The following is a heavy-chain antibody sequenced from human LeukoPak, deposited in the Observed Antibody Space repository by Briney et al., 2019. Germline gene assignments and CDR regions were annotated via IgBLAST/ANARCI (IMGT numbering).Heavy chain of an antibody. Sequence: ASVKVSCKASGYTFTNYAVNWVRQAPGQGLEWMGWINPNSGGTNYAQKFQGRVTMTRDTSISTAYMELSRLRSDDTAVYYCARLYWKGIGDAFDIWGQGTMVTVSS. J-gene: IGHJ3*02. CDR2: INPNSGGT. V-gene: IGHV1-2*02. CDR3: ARLYWKGIGDAFDI. D-gene: IGHD1-1*01. CDR1: GYTFTNYA.